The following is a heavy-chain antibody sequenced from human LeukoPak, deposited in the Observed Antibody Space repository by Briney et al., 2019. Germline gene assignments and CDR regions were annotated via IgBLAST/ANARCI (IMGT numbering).Heavy chain of an antibody. Sequence: GGSLRLSCAASGFTFSSYAMSWVRQAPGKGLEWVSAISGSGGSTYYADSVKGRFTISRDNSKNTLYLQMNSLRAEDTAVYYCAKDWRPDRGYSYGRVGYFDYWGQGTLVTVSS. CDR2: ISGSGGST. CDR1: GFTFSSYA. CDR3: AKDWRPDRGYSYGRVGYFDY. J-gene: IGHJ4*02. V-gene: IGHV3-23*01. D-gene: IGHD5-18*01.